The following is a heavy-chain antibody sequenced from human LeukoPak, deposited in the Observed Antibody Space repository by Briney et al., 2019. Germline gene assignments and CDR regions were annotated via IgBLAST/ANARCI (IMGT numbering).Heavy chain of an antibody. CDR1: GGSFSGYY. D-gene: IGHD4-17*01. V-gene: IGHV4-34*01. Sequence: SETLSLTCAVYGGSFSGYYWSWIRQPPGKGLEWIGEINHSGSTNYNPSLKSRVTISVDTSKNQFSLKLSSVTAADTAVYYCARRFMTTVTTEFDYWGQGTLVTVSS. J-gene: IGHJ4*02. CDR2: INHSGST. CDR3: ARRFMTTVTTEFDY.